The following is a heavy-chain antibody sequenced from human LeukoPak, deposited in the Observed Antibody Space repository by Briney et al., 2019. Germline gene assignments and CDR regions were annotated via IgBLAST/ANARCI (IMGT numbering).Heavy chain of an antibody. Sequence: GGSLRLSCAASGFTVSGNYMSWVRQAPGKGLEWVSVIYSGGSTYYADSVKGRFTISRDNSKNTLYLQMNSLRAEDTAVYYCAKCGVYYYDSSEGYSLPQCDYFDYWGQGTLVTVSS. D-gene: IGHD3-22*01. CDR2: IYSGGST. V-gene: IGHV3-53*01. CDR3: AKCGVYYYDSSEGYSLPQCDYFDY. CDR1: GFTVSGNY. J-gene: IGHJ4*02.